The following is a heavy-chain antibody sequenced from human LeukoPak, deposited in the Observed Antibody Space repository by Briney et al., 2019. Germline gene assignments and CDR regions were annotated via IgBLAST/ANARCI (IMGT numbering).Heavy chain of an antibody. V-gene: IGHV3-74*01. CDR2: INSDGRST. CDR3: VRDRAVSPFPPDAFDM. J-gene: IGHJ3*02. CDR1: GFTFSNYW. Sequence: GGSLRLSCAASGFTFSNYWMHWVRQAPGKGLVWVSRINSDGRSTKYADSVKGRFAISRDNAKNTLYLQMNSLRAEDTAVYYCVRDRAVSPFPPDAFDMWGQGTMVTVSS. D-gene: IGHD4-17*01.